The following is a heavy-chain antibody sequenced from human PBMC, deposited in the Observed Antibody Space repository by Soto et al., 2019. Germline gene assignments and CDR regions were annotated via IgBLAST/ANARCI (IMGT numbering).Heavy chain of an antibody. Sequence: GGSLRLSCAASGFTFTTYAMSWVRQAPGKGLEWVSTISGSGVNTYYPDSVKGRFTISRDNSENTLYLQMNSLRAEDTAVYYCARMYCSSTSCQHFDYWGQGTQVPVSS. J-gene: IGHJ4*02. D-gene: IGHD2-2*01. CDR1: GFTFTTYA. CDR3: ARMYCSSTSCQHFDY. CDR2: ISGSGVNT. V-gene: IGHV3-23*01.